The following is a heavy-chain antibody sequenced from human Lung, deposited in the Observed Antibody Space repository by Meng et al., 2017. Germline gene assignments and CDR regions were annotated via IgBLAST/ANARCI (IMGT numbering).Heavy chain of an antibody. CDR2: INHSGST. V-gene: IGHV4-34*01. CDR1: VGSFSDYY. D-gene: IGHD4-11*01. J-gene: IGHJ4*02. CDR3: ARGPTTMAHDFDY. Sequence: QVQLQHWGGGLLKPSETLSLTCVVSVGSFSDYYWSWIRQPPGKGLEWIGEINHSGSTNYNPSLESRATISVDTSQNNLSLKLSSVTAADSAVYYCARGPTTMAHDFDYWGQGTLVTVSS.